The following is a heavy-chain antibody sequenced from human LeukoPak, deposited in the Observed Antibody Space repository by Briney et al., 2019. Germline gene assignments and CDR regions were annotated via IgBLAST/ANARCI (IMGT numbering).Heavy chain of an antibody. CDR1: GFTFSKYP. CDR3: ARTSQTFDY. CDR2: ISYDGRNK. J-gene: IGHJ4*02. Sequence: GGSLRLSCAASGFTFSKYPMNCVRQAPGKGLEWVAVISYDGRNKYCADSVKGRFTISRDNSKNTLYLQMNCLGPEDTAVYYCARTSQTFDYWGQGTLVTVSS. V-gene: IGHV3-30*04.